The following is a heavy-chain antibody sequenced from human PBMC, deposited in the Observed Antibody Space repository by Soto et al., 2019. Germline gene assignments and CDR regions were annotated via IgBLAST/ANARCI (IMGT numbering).Heavy chain of an antibody. CDR1: GFTVSNNY. J-gene: IGHJ4*02. D-gene: IGHD3-16*01. V-gene: IGHV3-66*01. CDR3: AAYSHKGY. Sequence: GGSLRLSCAASGFTVSNNYMSWVRQAPGKGMEWVSLIYSGGSTYYADSVKDRFTISRDSSKNTLYLQMNSLRAEDTAMYYCAAYSHKGYWGQGTLVTVSS. CDR2: IYSGGST.